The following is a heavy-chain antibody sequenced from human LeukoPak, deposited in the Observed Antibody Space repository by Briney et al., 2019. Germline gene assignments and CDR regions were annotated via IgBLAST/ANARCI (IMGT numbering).Heavy chain of an antibody. D-gene: IGHD6-13*01. J-gene: IGHJ4*02. CDR2: VASDGNDK. CDR3: ARDNTIGAADYYFDY. Sequence: GGSLRLSCAASGFTFSRYAMHWVRQAPGKGLEWVAVVASDGNDKHHADSVKGRFTISRDNSKNTLYLQMNSLRADDMAVYYCARDNTIGAADYYFDYWGQGTLVTVSS. V-gene: IGHV3-30*04. CDR1: GFTFSRYA.